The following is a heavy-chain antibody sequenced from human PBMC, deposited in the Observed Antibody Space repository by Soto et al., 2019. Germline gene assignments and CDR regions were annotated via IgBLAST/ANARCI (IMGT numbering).Heavy chain of an antibody. J-gene: IGHJ4*02. V-gene: IGHV5-51*01. D-gene: IGHD1-7*01. CDR1: GYGFTSYW. CDR2: IYPGDSDT. CDR3: ARPNYEEAGGNDY. Sequence: PGESLKISCKGSGYGFTSYWIGWVRQMPGKGLEWMGIIYPGDSDTRYSPSFQGQVTISADKSISTAYLQWSSLKASDTAMYYCARPNYEEAGGNDYWGQGTLVTVSS.